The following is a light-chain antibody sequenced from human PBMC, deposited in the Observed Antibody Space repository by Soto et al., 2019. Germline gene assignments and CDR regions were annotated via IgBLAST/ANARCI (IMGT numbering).Light chain of an antibody. V-gene: IGLV1-40*01. CDR2: GNT. CDR1: SSNIGAGYD. Sequence: QSVLTQPPSVSGAPGQRVTISCTGSSSNIGAGYDVQWYQQLPGAAPRLLIFGNTNRPSGVPDRFSGSRSGTSASLAISGLQAEDGGDYYCQSYDISLSVSVVFGGGTKLTVL. CDR3: QSYDISLSVSVV. J-gene: IGLJ2*01.